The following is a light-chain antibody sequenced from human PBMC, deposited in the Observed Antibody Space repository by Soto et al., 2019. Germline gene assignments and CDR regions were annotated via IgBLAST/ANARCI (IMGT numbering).Light chain of an antibody. V-gene: IGKV3-15*01. CDR1: QNIRGD. CDR3: QQYSNWPPET. Sequence: IVLTQSQATLSVYPGERATLSCRASQNIRGDLAWYQQKPGQAPRLLIYGASTRATGVPARFSGSGSGTAFTLTISSLQSEDFAVYYCQQYSNWPPETFGQGTKVDIK. J-gene: IGKJ1*01. CDR2: GAS.